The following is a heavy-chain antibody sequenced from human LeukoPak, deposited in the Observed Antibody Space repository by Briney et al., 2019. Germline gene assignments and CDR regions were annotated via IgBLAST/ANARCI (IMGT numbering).Heavy chain of an antibody. D-gene: IGHD5-24*01. Sequence: GGSLRLSCAASGLTFATHGMSWVRQVPGKGLEWVSAISVGGLYTYYADSVRGRFTISRDNSKSALYLQMNSLRSKDTAMYHCVKEGSHSDGGHSPTFDSWGLGTLVTASS. CDR3: VKEGSHSDGGHSPTFDS. V-gene: IGHV3-23*01. J-gene: IGHJ4*02. CDR1: GLTFATHG. CDR2: ISVGGLYT.